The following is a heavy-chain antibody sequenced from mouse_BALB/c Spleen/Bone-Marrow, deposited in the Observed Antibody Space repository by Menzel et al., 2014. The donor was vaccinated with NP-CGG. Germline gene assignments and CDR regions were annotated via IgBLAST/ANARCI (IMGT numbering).Heavy chain of an antibody. CDR3: ARSYCSSLFDY. CDR1: GFNIKDTY. J-gene: IGHJ2*01. Sequence: VQLQQSGAELVKPGASVKLSCTASGFNIKDTYMHWVKQRPEQGLEWIGRIDPANGNTKYDPKFQGKATITADTSSNTAYLQLSSLTSEDTAVYYCARSYCSSLFDYWGQCTTLTVSS. CDR2: IDPANGNT. V-gene: IGHV14-3*02. D-gene: IGHD1-1*01.